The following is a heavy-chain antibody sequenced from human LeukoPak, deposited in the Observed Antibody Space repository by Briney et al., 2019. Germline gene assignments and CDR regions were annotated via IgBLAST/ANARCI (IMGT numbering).Heavy chain of an antibody. D-gene: IGHD5/OR15-5a*01. J-gene: IGHJ5*02. CDR2: ISTDTGDT. Sequence: ASVKVSCKASGYHFTGYHIHWVRQAPGQGLEWMGRISTDTGDTDNAQKFQGRLTMTRDTSINTAHMELSRLTSDDTGVYYCAGLGSTVEGRIDPWGQGTPVAVSS. CDR1: GYHFTGYH. V-gene: IGHV1-2*02. CDR3: AGLGSTVEGRIDP.